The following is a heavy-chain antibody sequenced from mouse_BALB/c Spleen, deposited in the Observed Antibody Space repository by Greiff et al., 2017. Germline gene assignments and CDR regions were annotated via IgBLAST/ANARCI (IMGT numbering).Heavy chain of an antibody. D-gene: IGHD2-2*01. CDR1: GFAFSSYD. CDR2: ISSGGGST. CDR3: ARHGSDLRWLRRGFDY. V-gene: IGHV5-12-1*01. Sequence: EVQGVESGGGLVKPGGSLKLSCAASGFAFSSYDMSWVRQTPEKRLEWVAYISSGGGSTYYPDTVKGRFTISRDNAKNTLYLQMSSLKSEDTAMYYGARHGSDLRWLRRGFDYWGQGTTLTVSS. J-gene: IGHJ2*01.